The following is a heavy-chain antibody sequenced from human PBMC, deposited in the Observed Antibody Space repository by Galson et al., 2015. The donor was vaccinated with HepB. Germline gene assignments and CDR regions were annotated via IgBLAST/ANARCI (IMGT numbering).Heavy chain of an antibody. J-gene: IGHJ4*02. CDR2: VIPKFGTP. D-gene: IGHD3-16*01. Sequence: SVKVSCKASGGTLSTNVISWVRQAPGQGLEWMGGVIPKFGTPNYAQRFQGRVPFTADEVTNTAYMELSSLKSDDTAVYYWARDRTSDWGKFDYWGQGTLVTVSS. CDR1: GGTLSTNV. V-gene: IGHV1-69*13. CDR3: ARDRTSDWGKFDY.